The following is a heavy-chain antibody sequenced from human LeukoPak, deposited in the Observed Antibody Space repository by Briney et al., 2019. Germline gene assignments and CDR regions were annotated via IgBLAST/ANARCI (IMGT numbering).Heavy chain of an antibody. Sequence: ASVKVSCKASGYTFTNYGISWVRQAPGQGLEWMGWISGHNGHTDYAQILQSRVTMTTDTSTTTAYMELRSLRSDDTAVYYCARGGQGLGYWGQGTLVTVSS. V-gene: IGHV1-18*01. CDR2: ISGHNGHT. CDR1: GYTFTNYG. J-gene: IGHJ4*02. CDR3: ARGGQGLGY.